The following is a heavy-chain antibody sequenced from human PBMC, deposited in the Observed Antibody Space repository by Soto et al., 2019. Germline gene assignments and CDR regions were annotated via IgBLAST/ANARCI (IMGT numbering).Heavy chain of an antibody. J-gene: IGHJ6*02. CDR3: AREGQYSGSYYEYYYYGMDV. V-gene: IGHV1-18*01. D-gene: IGHD1-26*01. CDR1: DHTLTSYG. Sequence: ASVKVSCKTSDHTLTSYGISWVRQAPGQGLEWMGWISAYNGNTNYAQKLQGRVTMTTDTSTSTAYMELRSLRSDDTAVYYCAREGQYSGSYYEYYYYGMDVWGQGTTVTVSS. CDR2: ISAYNGNT.